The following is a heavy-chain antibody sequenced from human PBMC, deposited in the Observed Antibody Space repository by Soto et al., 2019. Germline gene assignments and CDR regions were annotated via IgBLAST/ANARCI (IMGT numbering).Heavy chain of an antibody. D-gene: IGHD2-2*01. CDR2: IGESGTPT. J-gene: IGHJ6*02. CDR3: ARYIPGVRYYGMDV. Sequence: PGGSLRLSCAASGFTFSSYAVKWVRQATGKGLEWVSLIGESGTPTYYADSVKGRFTISRDNSGNTLFLEMYSLRAEDTAVYYCARYIPGVRYYGMDVWGQGTTVTVSS. CDR1: GFTFSSYA. V-gene: IGHV3-23*01.